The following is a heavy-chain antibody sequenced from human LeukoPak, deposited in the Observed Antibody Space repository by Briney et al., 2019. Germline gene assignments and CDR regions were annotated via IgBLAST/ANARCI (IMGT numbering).Heavy chain of an antibody. J-gene: IGHJ4*02. D-gene: IGHD6-19*01. CDR3: ARRVRIAVAQHFDY. Sequence: ASVKVSCKASGYTFTGYYMHWVRQAPGQGLEWMGWINPNSGGTNYAQKFQGRVTMTRDTSISTAYMELSRLRSDDTAVYYCARRVRIAVAQHFDYWGQGTLVTVSS. CDR1: GYTFTGYY. V-gene: IGHV1-2*02. CDR2: INPNSGGT.